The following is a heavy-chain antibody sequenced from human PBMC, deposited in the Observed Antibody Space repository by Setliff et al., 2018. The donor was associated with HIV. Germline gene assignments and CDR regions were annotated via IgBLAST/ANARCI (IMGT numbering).Heavy chain of an antibody. J-gene: IGHJ4*02. CDR2: IYYSGST. Sequence: SETLSLTCTVSGGSISSGDYYWSWIRQPPGKGLDWIGYIYYSGSTYYNPSLKSRVTISVDTSKNQFSLRLSSVTAGDTAVYYCTRRRGPMVRGVDPTPSYYFDYWGQGTLVTVSS. CDR3: TRRRGPMVRGVDPTPSYYFDY. D-gene: IGHD3-10*01. V-gene: IGHV4-30-4*08. CDR1: GGSISSGDYY.